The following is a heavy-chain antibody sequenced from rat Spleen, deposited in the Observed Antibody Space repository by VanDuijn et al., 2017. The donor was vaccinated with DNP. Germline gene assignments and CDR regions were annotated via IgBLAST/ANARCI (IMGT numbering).Heavy chain of an antibody. D-gene: IGHD1-12*02. V-gene: IGHV5-22*01. CDR1: GFTFSDYY. Sequence: EVRLVESGGGLVQPGRSLKLSCAASGFTFSDYYMAWVRQAPTKGLELVAYISYFGKNTYSGDSVKGRFTVSRDNAKSTLYLQMDSLRSEDTATYYCARHYYDGSYYFDYWGQGVMVTVSS. CDR3: ARHYYDGSYYFDY. J-gene: IGHJ2*01. CDR2: ISYFGKNT.